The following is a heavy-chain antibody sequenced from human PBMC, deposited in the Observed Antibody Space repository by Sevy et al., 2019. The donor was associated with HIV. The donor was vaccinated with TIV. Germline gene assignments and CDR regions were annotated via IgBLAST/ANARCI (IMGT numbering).Heavy chain of an antibody. D-gene: IGHD3-22*01. Sequence: GESLKISCAASGFTFSDYYMSWIRQAPGKGLEWVSYISSSSSTIYYADSVKGRFTISRDNAKNSLYLQMNSLRAEDTAVYYCARTGPPGYYYDSSGSDYWGQGTLVTVSS. CDR2: ISSSSSTI. J-gene: IGHJ4*02. V-gene: IGHV3-11*04. CDR1: GFTFSDYY. CDR3: ARTGPPGYYYDSSGSDY.